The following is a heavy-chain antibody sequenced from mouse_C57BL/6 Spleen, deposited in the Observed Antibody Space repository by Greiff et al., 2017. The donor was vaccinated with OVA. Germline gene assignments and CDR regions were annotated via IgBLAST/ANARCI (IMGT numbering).Heavy chain of an antibody. CDR3: ARHNGSSYGAWFAY. V-gene: IGHV5-12*01. CDR1: GFTFSDYY. J-gene: IGHJ3*01. D-gene: IGHD1-1*01. Sequence: EVKLVESGGGLVQPGGSLKLSCAASGFTFSDYYMYWVRQTPEKRLEWVAYISNGGGSTYYPDTVKGRFTISRDNAKNTRYLQMSRLKSEDTAMYYCARHNGSSYGAWFAYWGQGTLVTVSA. CDR2: ISNGGGST.